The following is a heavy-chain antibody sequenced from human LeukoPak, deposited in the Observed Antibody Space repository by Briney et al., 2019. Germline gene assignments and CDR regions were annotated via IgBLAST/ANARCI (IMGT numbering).Heavy chain of an antibody. CDR2: IYYSGNT. D-gene: IGHD5-18*01. J-gene: IGHJ3*02. CDR1: GGSISSYY. V-gene: IGHV4-59*01. Sequence: SETLSLTCTVSGGSISSYYWSWIRQPPGKGLKWIGYIYYSGNTNYNPSLKSRVTISVDTSKNQFSLKLSSVTAADTAVYYCARLAPDLAMVPDAFDIWGQGTMVTVSS. CDR3: ARLAPDLAMVPDAFDI.